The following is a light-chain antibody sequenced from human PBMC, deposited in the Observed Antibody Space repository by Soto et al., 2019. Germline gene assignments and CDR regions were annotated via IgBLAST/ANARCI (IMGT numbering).Light chain of an antibody. J-gene: IGKJ4*01. Sequence: EIVLTQSPATLSLSPGERATLSCRASQSVSSYLAWYQQKPGQAPRLLIYDASNRATGIPARFGGSGSGTDFPLTISRLESEDFAVYYCQQRSNWPLPFGGGTKVEIK. V-gene: IGKV3-11*01. CDR1: QSVSSY. CDR3: QQRSNWPLP. CDR2: DAS.